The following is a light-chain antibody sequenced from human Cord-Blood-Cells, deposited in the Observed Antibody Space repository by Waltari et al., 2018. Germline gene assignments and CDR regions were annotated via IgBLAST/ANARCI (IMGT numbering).Light chain of an antibody. CDR3: QSYDSSLSGVV. Sequence: QSVLTQPPSVSGAPGQRVTISCTGSSSHIGAASAVHWYQQLPGTAPKLLIYGNSNRPSGVPDRFSGSKSGTSASLAITGLQAEDEADYYCQSYDSSLSGVVFGGGTKLTVL. J-gene: IGLJ2*01. V-gene: IGLV1-40*01. CDR1: SSHIGAASA. CDR2: GNS.